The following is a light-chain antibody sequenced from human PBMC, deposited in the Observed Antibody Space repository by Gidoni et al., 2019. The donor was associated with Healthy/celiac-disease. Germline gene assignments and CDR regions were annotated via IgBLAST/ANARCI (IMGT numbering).Light chain of an antibody. CDR3: QQRSNWPPWT. V-gene: IGKV3-11*01. Sequence: EIVLTQSPATLSLSPGERATLSCRASQSVSSYLAWYHQKPGQAPRLLIYDASNRANGIPARFSGSGFGTDFTLTISSLEPEDFAVYYCQQRSNWPPWTFGQGTKVEIK. J-gene: IGKJ1*01. CDR1: QSVSSY. CDR2: DAS.